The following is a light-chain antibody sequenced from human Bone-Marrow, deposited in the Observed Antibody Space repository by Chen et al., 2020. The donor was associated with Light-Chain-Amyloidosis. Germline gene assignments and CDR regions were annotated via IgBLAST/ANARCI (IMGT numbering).Light chain of an antibody. CDR3: SSYTITNTLV. CDR1: ISDVGGDNH. V-gene: IGLV2-14*01. Sequence: HYALTPPASVSGSPGQSSTISCTGTISDVGGDNHVSWYQQHPDKAPKLRIDEVTYRPSWVPDRCSGSKSDNTASLTISGLQTEDEADYFCSSYTITNTLVFGSGTRVTVL. CDR2: EVT. J-gene: IGLJ1*01.